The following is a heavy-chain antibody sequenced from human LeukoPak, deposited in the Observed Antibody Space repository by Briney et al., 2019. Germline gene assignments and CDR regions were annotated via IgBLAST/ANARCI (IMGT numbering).Heavy chain of an antibody. J-gene: IGHJ4*02. D-gene: IGHD2-2*02. Sequence: GASVKVSCKASGYTFTSYYMHWVRQAPGQGLEWMGIINPSGGSTSYAQKLQGRVTMTRDTSTSTVYMELSSLRSEDTAVYYCARGGCSSTSCYKAALDYWGQGTLITVSS. V-gene: IGHV1-46*01. CDR1: GYTFTSYY. CDR3: ARGGCSSTSCYKAALDY. CDR2: INPSGGST.